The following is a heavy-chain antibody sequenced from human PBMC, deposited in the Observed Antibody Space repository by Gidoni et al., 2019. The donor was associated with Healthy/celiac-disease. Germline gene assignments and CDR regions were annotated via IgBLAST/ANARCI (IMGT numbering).Heavy chain of an antibody. V-gene: IGHV3-30*04. CDR2: ISYDGRNK. D-gene: IGHD3-22*01. Sequence: QVQLVESGGGVVQPGRSLRLSCAASGFPFSSYALHWVRPAQGKGLAWGEVISYDGRNKYYADSVKGRFTISRDNSKNTLYLQMNSLRAEDTAVYYCARDSYYYDSSGYYYPVHYYYYGMDVWGQGTTVTVSS. CDR3: ARDSYYYDSSGYYYPVHYYYYGMDV. CDR1: GFPFSSYA. J-gene: IGHJ6*02.